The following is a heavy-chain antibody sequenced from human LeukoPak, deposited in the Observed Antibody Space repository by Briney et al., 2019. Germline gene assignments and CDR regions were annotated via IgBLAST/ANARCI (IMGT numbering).Heavy chain of an antibody. V-gene: IGHV3-48*04. J-gene: IGHJ6*03. Sequence: GGSLRLSCAASGFTFSTYSMNWVHRAPGKGLEWASYISTSGTTIYYADSVKGRFTISRDNAKNSLYLQMHNLRAEDTAVYYCAREGSTGLRYFYYYMDVWAKGTTVTVSS. CDR2: ISTSGTTI. D-gene: IGHD4-11*01. CDR3: AREGSTGLRYFYYYMDV. CDR1: GFTFSTYS.